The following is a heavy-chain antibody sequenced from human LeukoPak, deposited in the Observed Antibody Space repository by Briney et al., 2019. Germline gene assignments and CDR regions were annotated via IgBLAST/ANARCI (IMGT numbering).Heavy chain of an antibody. V-gene: IGHV1-2*02. CDR2: INPNSGGT. Sequence: ASVKVSCKASGYTFTGYYMHWVRQAPGQGLEWMGWINPNSGGTNYAQKFQGRVTMTRDTSISTACMELSRLRSDDTAVYYCARDHLGKQLAGDYWGQGTLVTVSS. CDR1: GYTFTGYY. CDR3: ARDHLGKQLAGDY. J-gene: IGHJ4*02. D-gene: IGHD6-6*01.